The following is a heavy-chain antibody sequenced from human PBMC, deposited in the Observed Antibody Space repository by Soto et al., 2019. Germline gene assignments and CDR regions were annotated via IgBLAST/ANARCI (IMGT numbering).Heavy chain of an antibody. V-gene: IGHV1-69*05. CDR1: GGTFSSYA. CDR3: ARPKDYDDCLDL. J-gene: IGHJ4*02. Sequence: SVKVSCKASGGTFSSYAISWVLQAPGQGLEWMGGIIPIFGTANYAQKFQGRVTFTRDTSANTAYMELSSLISEDTAVYYCARPKDYDDCLDLWGQGTLVTVSS. CDR2: IIPIFGTA. D-gene: IGHD3-22*01.